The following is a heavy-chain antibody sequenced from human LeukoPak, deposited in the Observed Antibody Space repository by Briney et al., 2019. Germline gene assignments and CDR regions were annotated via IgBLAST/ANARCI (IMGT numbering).Heavy chain of an antibody. CDR3: AREVWNYVRSPGDYWYFDL. CDR2: ISSSSSYI. V-gene: IGHV3-21*01. Sequence: GGSLRLSCAASGFTFSSYSMNWVRQAPGKGLEWVSSISSSSSYIYYADSVKGRFTISRDNAKNSLYLQMNSLRAEDTAVYYCAREVWNYVRSPGDYWYFDLWGRGTLVTVSS. CDR1: GFTFSSYS. J-gene: IGHJ2*01. D-gene: IGHD1-7*01.